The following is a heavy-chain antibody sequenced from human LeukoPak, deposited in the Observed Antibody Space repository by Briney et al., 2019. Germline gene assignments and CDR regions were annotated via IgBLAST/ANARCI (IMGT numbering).Heavy chain of an antibody. Sequence: PGGSLRLSCAASGFSFSTYWMSWVRQAPEKGLEWVANIKQDGSEKYYVDSVMGRFTISRDNAKNSLYLQMNSLRADDSAVYYCARGGAYRFDYWGQGTLLNVSS. J-gene: IGHJ4*02. V-gene: IGHV3-7*01. CDR3: ARGGAYRFDY. CDR1: GFSFSTYW. D-gene: IGHD1-26*01. CDR2: IKQDGSEK.